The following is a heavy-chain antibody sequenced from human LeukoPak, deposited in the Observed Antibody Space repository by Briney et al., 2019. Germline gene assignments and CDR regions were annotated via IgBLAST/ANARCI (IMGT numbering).Heavy chain of an antibody. V-gene: IGHV3-23*01. CDR2: VSPAYGRT. CDR1: GFSFNNYA. Sequence: GGSLRLSCSASGFSFNNYAMSWIRQAPGKGLTWVSLVSPAYGRTYYADSVKGRFTISRDYSKNTLYLEMNSLRAEDTAIYYCAKDRSSSRGKDFDYWGQGTLVTVSS. J-gene: IGHJ4*02. D-gene: IGHD6-6*01. CDR3: AKDRSSSRGKDFDY.